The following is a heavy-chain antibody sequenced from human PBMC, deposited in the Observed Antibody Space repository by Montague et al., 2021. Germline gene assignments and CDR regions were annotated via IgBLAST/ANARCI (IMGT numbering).Heavy chain of an antibody. CDR3: ASSPRGRWLQSYFDY. V-gene: IGHV4-39*01. D-gene: IGHD5-24*01. CDR2: IYYRGST. Sequence: SETLSLTCTVSGGSISSSSYYWGWIRQPPGKGLEWIGSIYYRGSTYYNPSLKSRVTISVDTSKNQFSLKLSSVTAADTAVYYCASSPRGRWLQSYFDYWGQGTLVTVSS. J-gene: IGHJ4*02. CDR1: GGSISSSSYY.